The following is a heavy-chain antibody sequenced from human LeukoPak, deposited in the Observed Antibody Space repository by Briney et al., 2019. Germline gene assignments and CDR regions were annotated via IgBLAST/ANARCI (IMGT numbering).Heavy chain of an antibody. CDR2: ISWNSGSI. CDR1: GFTFSSYS. D-gene: IGHD2-2*03. Sequence: PGGSLRLSCAASGFTFSSYSMNWVRQAPGKGLEWVSGISWNSGSIGYADSVKGRFTISRDNAKNSLYLQMNSLRAEDTALYYCAKDKGTGYCSSTSCLGYAFDIWGQGTMVTVSS. J-gene: IGHJ3*02. CDR3: AKDKGTGYCSSTSCLGYAFDI. V-gene: IGHV3-9*01.